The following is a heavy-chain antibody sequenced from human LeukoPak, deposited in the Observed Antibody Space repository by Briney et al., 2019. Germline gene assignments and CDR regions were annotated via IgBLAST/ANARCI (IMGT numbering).Heavy chain of an antibody. J-gene: IGHJ6*03. D-gene: IGHD3-3*01. V-gene: IGHV3-53*01. Sequence: GGSLRLSCAASGFTVSSNYMSWVRQAPGKGLEWVSVIYSGGSTYYADSVKGRFSMPRDNSKHSLYLQMNSLRAEDTAVYYCARDGLVDDFWSGYYRGDYYYYMDVWGKGTTVTVSS. CDR2: IYSGGST. CDR3: ARDGLVDDFWSGYYRGDYYYYMDV. CDR1: GFTVSSNY.